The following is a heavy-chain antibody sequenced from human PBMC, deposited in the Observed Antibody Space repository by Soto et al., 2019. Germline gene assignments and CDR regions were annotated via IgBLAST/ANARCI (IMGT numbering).Heavy chain of an antibody. CDR1: GFTFSSYS. J-gene: IGHJ4*02. CDR3: ARDSLEMATITGDY. CDR2: ISSSSSTI. D-gene: IGHD5-12*01. V-gene: IGHV3-48*02. Sequence: EVQLVESGGGLVQPGGSLRLSCAASGFTFSSYSMNWVRQAPGKGLEWVSYISSSSSTIYYADSVKGRFTISRDNAKNSLYLQMNSLRDEDTAVYYCARDSLEMATITGDYWGQGTLVTVSS.